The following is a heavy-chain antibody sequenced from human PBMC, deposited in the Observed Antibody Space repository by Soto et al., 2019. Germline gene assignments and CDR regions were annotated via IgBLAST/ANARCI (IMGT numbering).Heavy chain of an antibody. D-gene: IGHD4-4*01. CDR3: ARGGGYSSHFEY. V-gene: IGHV4-34*01. Sequence: SETLSVTCTVYYGSFSGYYWSWIRQPPGKWLELIGEINHSVSTNYNPSLKSRVTISVDTSKNQFSLKLSSVTAADTAVYYCARGGGYSSHFEYWGQGTLVTVSS. J-gene: IGHJ4*02. CDR2: INHSVST. CDR1: YGSFSGYY.